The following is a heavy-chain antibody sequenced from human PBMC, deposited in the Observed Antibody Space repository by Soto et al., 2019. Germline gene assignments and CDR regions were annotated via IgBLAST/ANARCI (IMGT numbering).Heavy chain of an antibody. CDR2: IWYDGSNK. J-gene: IGHJ4*02. Sequence: PGGSLRLSCAASGFTFSSYGMHWVRQAPGKGLEWVAVIWYDGSNKYYADSVKGRFTISRDNSKNTLYLQMNSPRAEDTAVYYCARDWAGRYYDSTGLLYWGQGTLVTVSS. V-gene: IGHV3-33*01. D-gene: IGHD3-22*01. CDR1: GFTFSSYG. CDR3: ARDWAGRYYDSTGLLY.